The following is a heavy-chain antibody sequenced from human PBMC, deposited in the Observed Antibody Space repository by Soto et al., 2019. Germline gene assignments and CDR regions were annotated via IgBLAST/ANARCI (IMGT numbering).Heavy chain of an antibody. J-gene: IGHJ6*02. Sequence: QVQLQESGPGLVKPSETLSLTCTVSGDSISRYYWSWIRLSPGKGLEWIGYIYYSGETNYNPTVKSRVTTSVDRTKHQFSLKLSSVTAADTAVYYCARDQGGEFLKGSGMDVWGQGTTVTVSS. D-gene: IGHD3-10*01. CDR1: GDSISRYY. V-gene: IGHV4-59*01. CDR2: IYYSGET. CDR3: ARDQGGEFLKGSGMDV.